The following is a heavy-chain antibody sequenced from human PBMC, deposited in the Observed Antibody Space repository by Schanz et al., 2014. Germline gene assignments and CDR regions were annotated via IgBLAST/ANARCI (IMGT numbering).Heavy chain of an antibody. CDR1: GFTFTDYV. CDR2: VSGRGDTT. V-gene: IGHV3-23*01. D-gene: IGHD4-17*01. J-gene: IGHJ4*02. CDR3: VRDTDYHFDY. Sequence: EVHLLEAGGGLVQPGGSLKLSCAASGFTFTDYVMTWVRQTPGKGLEWVSGVSGRGDTTYYADSVKGRFTISRDNSKSTFFLHMRSLRAEDTAVYYCVRDTDYHFDYWGQGTLVTVSS.